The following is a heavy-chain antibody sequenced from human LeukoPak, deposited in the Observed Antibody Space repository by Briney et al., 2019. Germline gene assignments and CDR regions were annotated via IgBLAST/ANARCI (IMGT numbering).Heavy chain of an antibody. CDR1: GYTFTSYG. Sequence: ASVKVSCKASGYTFTSYGISWVRPAPGQGLEWMGWISAYNGNTNYAQKLQGRVTMTTDTSTSTAYMELRSLRSDDTAVYYCARSKSYYYDSSGSEFDYWGQGTLVTVSS. V-gene: IGHV1-18*01. J-gene: IGHJ4*02. D-gene: IGHD3-22*01. CDR3: ARSKSYYYDSSGSEFDY. CDR2: ISAYNGNT.